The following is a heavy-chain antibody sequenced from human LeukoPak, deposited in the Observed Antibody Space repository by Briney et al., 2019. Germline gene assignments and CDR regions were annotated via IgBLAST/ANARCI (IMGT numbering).Heavy chain of an antibody. CDR2: IKTDGSTT. D-gene: IGHD4-17*01. V-gene: IGHV3-74*01. CDR1: GFTFSTYW. J-gene: IGHJ4*02. Sequence: GGSLRLSCAASGFTFSTYWMHWVRHAPGKGLVWDSRIKTDGSTTICADSVKGRFTISRDNSKNTVYLQMNSLRAEDTAVYYCARASTTVPDLLDYWGQGTLVTVSS. CDR3: ARASTTVPDLLDY.